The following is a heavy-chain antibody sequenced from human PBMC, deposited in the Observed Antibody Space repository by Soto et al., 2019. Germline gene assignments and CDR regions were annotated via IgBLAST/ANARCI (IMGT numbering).Heavy chain of an antibody. CDR3: AKDSAAGQGYRIFDS. Sequence: VQLLESGGTSVRPGGSLRLSCAASGFTFSKFAMSWVRQAPGKGLEWVSTISGSADITFNADSVKGRFTTSRDNAKNTPFLQMDSLRVDDTAVYYCAKDSAAGQGYRIFDSWGQGTLVTVSS. J-gene: IGHJ4*02. CDR1: GFTFSKFA. V-gene: IGHV3-23*01. CDR2: ISGSADIT. D-gene: IGHD5-18*01.